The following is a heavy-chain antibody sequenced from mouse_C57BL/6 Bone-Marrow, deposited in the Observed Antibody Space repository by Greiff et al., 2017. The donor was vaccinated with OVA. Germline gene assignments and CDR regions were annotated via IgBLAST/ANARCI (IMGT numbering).Heavy chain of an antibody. V-gene: IGHV5-17*01. CDR3: ARERTGYFDY. J-gene: IGHJ2*01. CDR1: GFTFSDSG. Sequence: EVQRVESGGGLVKPGGSLKLSCAASGFTFSDSGMHWVRQAPEKGLEWVAYISSGSSTIYYADTVKGRFTISRDNAKNTLFLQMTSLRSEDTAMYYCARERTGYFDYWGQGTTLTVSS. CDR2: ISSGSSTI. D-gene: IGHD4-1*01.